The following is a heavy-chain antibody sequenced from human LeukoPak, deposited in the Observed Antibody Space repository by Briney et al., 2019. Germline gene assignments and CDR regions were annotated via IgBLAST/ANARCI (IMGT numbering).Heavy chain of an antibody. CDR3: AKDRYYYGSGSPVGNDY. Sequence: PGGSLRLSCAASGFTISSYGMHWVRQAPGKGLEWVAFIRYDGSNKYYADSVKGRFTISRDNSKNTLYLQMNSLRAEDTAVYYCAKDRYYYGSGSPVGNDYWGQGTLVTVSS. CDR2: IRYDGSNK. V-gene: IGHV3-30*02. D-gene: IGHD3-10*01. CDR1: GFTISSYG. J-gene: IGHJ4*02.